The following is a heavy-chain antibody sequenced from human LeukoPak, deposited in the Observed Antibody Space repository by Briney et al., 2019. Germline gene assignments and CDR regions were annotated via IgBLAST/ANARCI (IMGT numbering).Heavy chain of an antibody. Sequence: SETLFLTCTVSGGSISSYYWSWIRQPPGKGLEWIGYIYHSGSTNYNPSLKSRVTISVDTSKNQFSLKLSSVTAADTAVYYCARNAGGYSSSWYPLALDYWGQGTLVTVSS. CDR3: ARNAGGYSSSWYPLALDY. J-gene: IGHJ4*02. CDR1: GGSISSYY. V-gene: IGHV4-59*01. D-gene: IGHD6-13*01. CDR2: IYHSGST.